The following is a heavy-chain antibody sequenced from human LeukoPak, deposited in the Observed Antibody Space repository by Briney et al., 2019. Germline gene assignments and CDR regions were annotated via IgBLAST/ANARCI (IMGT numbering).Heavy chain of an antibody. CDR1: GFSFSSFG. V-gene: IGHV3-30*02. CDR3: AKDTGDYYDTSGNYYAGWLDR. J-gene: IGHJ5*02. CDR2: IRYDGNNK. Sequence: GGSLRLSCEAPGFSFSSFGLHWVRQAPGKGLEWVAFIRYDGNNKYFADSVKGRFSISRDNSKNTVYLQMNSLRPEDTAVYHCAKDTGDYYDTSGNYYAGWLDRWGQGTLVTVSS. D-gene: IGHD3-22*01.